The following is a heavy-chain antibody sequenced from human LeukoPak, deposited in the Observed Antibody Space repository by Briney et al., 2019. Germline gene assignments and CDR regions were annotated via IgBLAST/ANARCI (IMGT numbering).Heavy chain of an antibody. Sequence: GASVKVSCKASGGTFSSYAISWVRQAPGQGLEWMGGIIPIFGTANYAQKFQGRVTITADESTSTAYMELSSLRSEDTAVYYCARYLVGRKYNWFDPWGQGTLVTVSS. CDR3: ARYLVGRKYNWFDP. V-gene: IGHV1-69*13. CDR2: IIPIFGTA. CDR1: GGTFSSYA. D-gene: IGHD1-14*01. J-gene: IGHJ5*02.